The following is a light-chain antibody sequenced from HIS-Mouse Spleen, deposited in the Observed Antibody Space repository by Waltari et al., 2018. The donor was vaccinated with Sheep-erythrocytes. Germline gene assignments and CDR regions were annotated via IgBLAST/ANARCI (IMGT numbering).Light chain of an antibody. J-gene: IGKJ2*01. CDR1: QSVSSSY. V-gene: IGKV1-9*01. CDR3: QQLNSYPHT. CDR2: AAS. Sequence: LTQSPGTLSLSPGERATLSCRASQSVSSSYLAWYQQKPGKAPKLLIYAASTLQSGVPSRFSGSGSGTEFTLTISSLQPEDFATYYCQQLNSYPHTFGQGTKLEIK.